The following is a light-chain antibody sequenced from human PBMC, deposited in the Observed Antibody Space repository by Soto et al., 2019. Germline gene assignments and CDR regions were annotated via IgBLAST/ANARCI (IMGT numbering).Light chain of an antibody. J-gene: IGLJ2*01. CDR2: EGS. CDR3: CSYAGSSTLVV. CDR1: SSDVGSYNL. Sequence: QSALTQPASVSGSPGQSITISCTGTSSDVGSYNLVSWYQQHPCKAPKLMIYEGSKRPSGVSNRFSGSKSGNTASLTISGLQAEDEDEYYCCSYAGSSTLVVFGGGTKLTVL. V-gene: IGLV2-23*01.